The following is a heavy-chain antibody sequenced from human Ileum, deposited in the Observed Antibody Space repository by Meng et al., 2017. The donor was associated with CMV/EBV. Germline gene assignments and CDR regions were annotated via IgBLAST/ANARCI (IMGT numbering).Heavy chain of an antibody. CDR1: GGSINGHY. Sequence: GSLRLSCTVSGGSINGHYWSWIRQPPGKGLEWIGYLYYSGTTKYKSSLQGRVTISVDKSKNQFSLNLRSMTAADTAAYFCAADLGSGDYYSLHFWGQGTRVTVSS. CDR2: LYYSGTT. J-gene: IGHJ4*02. V-gene: IGHV4-59*11. D-gene: IGHD3-10*01. CDR3: AADLGSGDYYSLHF.